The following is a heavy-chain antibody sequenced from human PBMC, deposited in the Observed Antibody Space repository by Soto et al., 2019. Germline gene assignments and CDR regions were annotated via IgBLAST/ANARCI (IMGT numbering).Heavy chain of an antibody. CDR3: AKGTPYSSSIYYYGMDV. J-gene: IGHJ6*02. D-gene: IGHD6-6*01. CDR2: ISYDGSNK. CDR1: GFTFSSYG. V-gene: IGHV3-30*18. Sequence: GGSLRLSCAASGFTFSSYGMHWVRQAPGKGLEWVAVISYDGSNKYYADSVKGRFTISRDNSKNTLYLQMNSLRAEDTAVYYCAKGTPYSSSIYYYGMDVWGQGTTVTVSS.